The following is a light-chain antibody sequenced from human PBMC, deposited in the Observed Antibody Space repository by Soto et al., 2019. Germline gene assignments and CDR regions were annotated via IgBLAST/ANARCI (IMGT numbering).Light chain of an antibody. V-gene: IGKV3-11*01. CDR3: QQRSKWRT. Sequence: EIVLTQSPATLSLSPWERATLSCRASQSVSSYLAWYQQKPGQAPRLLIYDASKRATGIPARFSGSGFGTDYTLTISSLEPEDFAVYYCQQRSKWRTFGQGTKVHIK. CDR1: QSVSSY. CDR2: DAS. J-gene: IGKJ1*01.